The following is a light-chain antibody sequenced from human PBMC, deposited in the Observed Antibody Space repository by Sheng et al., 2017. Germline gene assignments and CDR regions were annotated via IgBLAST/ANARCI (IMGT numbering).Light chain of an antibody. J-gene: IGLJ1*01. Sequence: QSVLTQPPSVSGAPGQRVTISCTGSDSKLLIYNTNIRPSGVPDRFSGSKSGSSASLAITGLQAEDEADYYCQSYDSGLSSYVFGTGTKVTVL. CDR2: NTN. CDR1: DS. V-gene: IGLV1-40*01. CDR3: QSYDSGLSSYV.